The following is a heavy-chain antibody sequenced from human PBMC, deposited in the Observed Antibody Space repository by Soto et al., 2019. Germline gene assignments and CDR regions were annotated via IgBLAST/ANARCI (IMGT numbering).Heavy chain of an antibody. D-gene: IGHD2-21*02. CDR2: VNPSGGHT. CDR1: GDTFTNYY. J-gene: IGHJ4*02. Sequence: QVQLMQSGAEVKKPGASVKVSCKASGDTFTNYYIHWVRQAPGQGLEWMGTVNPSGGHTTYSQNFLGRVTMTRDTSTSTRSMELTSLTSDDTAVYYCARGGHVVVVTAAFDYWGQGTLVTVSS. V-gene: IGHV1-46*01. CDR3: ARGGHVVVVTAAFDY.